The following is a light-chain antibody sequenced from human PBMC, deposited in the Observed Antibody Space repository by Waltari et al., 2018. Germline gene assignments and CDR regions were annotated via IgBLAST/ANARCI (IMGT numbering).Light chain of an antibody. V-gene: IGKV3-15*01. J-gene: IGKJ1*01. CDR1: QSVSSN. CDR3: QQYNNWPPVT. CDR2: GAS. Sequence: EIVMTQSPATLSVSPGERATLSGRASQSVSSNLAWYQQKPGQAPRPLIYGASTRATGIPARFSGSGSGTEFTLTISSMQSEDFAVYYCQQYNNWPPVTFGQGTKVEIK.